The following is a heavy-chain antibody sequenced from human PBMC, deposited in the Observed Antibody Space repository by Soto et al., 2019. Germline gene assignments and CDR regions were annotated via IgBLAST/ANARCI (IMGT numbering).Heavy chain of an antibody. V-gene: IGHV4-59*01. J-gene: IGHJ5*02. D-gene: IGHD3-10*01. CDR2: IYYIGST. Sequence: SETLSLTCTVSGGAISIYYWSLIRQPPGKGLEWIGYIYYIGSTNYNPSLKSRVTISVDTSKNQFSLKLSSVTAADTAEYYCARGLRRKPLNWFDPWGQGNLVPVSS. CDR1: GGAISIYY. CDR3: ARGLRRKPLNWFDP.